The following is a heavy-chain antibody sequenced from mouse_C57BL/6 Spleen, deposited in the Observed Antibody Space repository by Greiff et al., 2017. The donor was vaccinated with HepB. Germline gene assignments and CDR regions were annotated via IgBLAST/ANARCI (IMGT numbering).Heavy chain of an antibody. CDR3: AREAPYYYGSSPLWYFDV. D-gene: IGHD1-1*01. CDR1: GYSITSGYD. Sequence: DVKLQESGPGMVKPSQSLSLTCTVTGYSITSGYDWHWIRHFPGNKLEWMGYISYSGSTNYNPSLKSRISITHDTSKNHFFLKLNSVTTEDTATYYCAREAPYYYGSSPLWYFDVWGTGTTVTVSS. J-gene: IGHJ1*03. V-gene: IGHV3-1*01. CDR2: ISYSGST.